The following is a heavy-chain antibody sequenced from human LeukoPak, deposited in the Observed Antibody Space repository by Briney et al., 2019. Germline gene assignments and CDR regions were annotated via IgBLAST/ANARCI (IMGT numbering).Heavy chain of an antibody. CDR3: AKGIQRSENGVDY. V-gene: IGHV3-23*01. D-gene: IGHD2-8*01. J-gene: IGHJ4*02. Sequence: PGGSLRLSCAASGFTFSSYAMSWGRQAPGKGLEWVSAISGSGGSTYYADSVKGRFTISRDNSKNTLYLQMNSLRAEDMAVYYCAKGIQRSENGVDYWGQGTLVTVSS. CDR2: ISGSGGST. CDR1: GFTFSSYA.